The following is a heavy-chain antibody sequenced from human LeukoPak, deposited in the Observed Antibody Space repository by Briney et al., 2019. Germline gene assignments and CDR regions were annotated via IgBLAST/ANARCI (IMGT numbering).Heavy chain of an antibody. V-gene: IGHV4-34*01. CDR3: AREGSSDAFDI. Sequence: SSETLSLTCAVYGGSFSGYYWSWIRQPPGKGLEWIGEINHSGSTNYNPSLKSRVTISVDTSKNQFSLKLSSVTAADTAVYYCAREGSSDAFDIWGQGTMVTVSS. J-gene: IGHJ3*02. CDR2: INHSGST. CDR1: GGSFSGYY. D-gene: IGHD6-6*01.